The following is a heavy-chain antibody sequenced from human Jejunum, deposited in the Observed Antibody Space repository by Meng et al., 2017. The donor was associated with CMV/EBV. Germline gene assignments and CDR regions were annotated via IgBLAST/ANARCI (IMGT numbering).Heavy chain of an antibody. J-gene: IGHJ6*02. Sequence: FTVSSNYMSWVRQTPGKGLEWVSVLSSGGITYYADSVKGRFTISRDNSKNTLYLQMNSLRAEDTAVYYCAREHFISSYYYYAMDVWGQGTTVTVSS. CDR2: LSSGGIT. CDR3: AREHFISSYYYYAMDV. CDR1: FTVSSNY. V-gene: IGHV3-53*05. D-gene: IGHD6-6*01.